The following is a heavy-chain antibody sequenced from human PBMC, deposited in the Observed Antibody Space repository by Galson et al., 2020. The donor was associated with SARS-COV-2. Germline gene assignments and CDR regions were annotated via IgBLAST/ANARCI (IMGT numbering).Heavy chain of an antibody. J-gene: IGHJ4*02. Sequence: SETLSLTCTVSGGSISSKYWFWIRQSPGKGLEWIGYIYDSGSSKYNPSLKSRVTISVDSSKNQFSLKLNSVTAADTAVYYCAREIPNMAPGGSYFDYWGQGTLVTVSP. V-gene: IGHV4-59*13. CDR3: AREIPNMAPGGSYFDY. D-gene: IGHD1-1*01. CDR2: IYDSGSS. CDR1: GGSISSKY.